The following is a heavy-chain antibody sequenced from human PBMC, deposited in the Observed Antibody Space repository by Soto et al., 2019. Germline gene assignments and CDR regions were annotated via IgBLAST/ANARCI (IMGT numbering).Heavy chain of an antibody. CDR1: GGPISSSRYY. CDR3: ARDMIAVAGLYHFDY. Sequence: KPSETLSLTCFVSGGPISSSRYYWGWIRQPPGKWFEWIGSIYYSGSTYYDPSLKSRVTISVDTPNNQFSLRLSSVTAADTALYYCARDMIAVAGLYHFDYWGQGILVTVYS. V-gene: IGHV4-39*02. D-gene: IGHD6-19*01. J-gene: IGHJ4*02. CDR2: IYYSGST.